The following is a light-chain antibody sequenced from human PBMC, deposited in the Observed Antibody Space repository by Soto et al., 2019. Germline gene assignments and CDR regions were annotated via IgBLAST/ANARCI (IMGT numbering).Light chain of an antibody. CDR3: SSYGGNNYVL. CDR1: SSDIGDHYY. J-gene: IGLJ3*02. V-gene: IGLV2-8*01. CDR2: EVI. Sequence: QSALTQPPSASGSPGQSVTISCTGSSSDIGDHYYVSWYQQHPGKAPQLIIYEVIKRSSGVPDRFSGSKSGNTASLTVSGLQAEDEADYYCSSYGGNNYVLFGGGTKLTVL.